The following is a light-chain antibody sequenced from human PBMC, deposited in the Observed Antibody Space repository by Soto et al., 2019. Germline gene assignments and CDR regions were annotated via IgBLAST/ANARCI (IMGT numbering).Light chain of an antibody. CDR3: QQLNRFPRT. J-gene: IGKJ1*01. V-gene: IGKV1-9*01. Sequence: DIQLTQSPSFLSASVGDRVTITCRASQDISSYLAWYQQRPGKVPRFLTHSASTLQSGVPSRFSATGSGTTFTLTISSLQPEDIATYYRQQLNRFPRTFGQGTKVEV. CDR2: SAS. CDR1: QDISSY.